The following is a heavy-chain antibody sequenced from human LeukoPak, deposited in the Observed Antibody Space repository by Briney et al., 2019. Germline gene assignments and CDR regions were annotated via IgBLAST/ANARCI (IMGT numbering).Heavy chain of an antibody. CDR2: ISTSSTYI. Sequence: GGSLRLSCAASEFTLRSYSMHWVRQAPGKGLEWVSYISTSSTYIYYADSVKGRFSISGDNAQNSLYLHMDSLRAEDTAVYYCARDASGSSIGLIDLWGQGTLVTVSS. CDR3: ARDASGSSIGLIDL. J-gene: IGHJ4*02. D-gene: IGHD1-26*01. V-gene: IGHV3-21*01. CDR1: EFTLRSYS.